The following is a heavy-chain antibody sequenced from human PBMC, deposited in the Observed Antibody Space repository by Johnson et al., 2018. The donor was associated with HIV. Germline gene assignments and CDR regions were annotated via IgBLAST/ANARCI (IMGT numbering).Heavy chain of an antibody. D-gene: IGHD6-13*01. V-gene: IGHV3-23*03. J-gene: IGHJ3*02. CDR1: GFAFSSYA. CDR2: IYSGGST. CDR3: AKSAAAGTVKVAFDI. Sequence: VQLVESGGGLVQPGGSLRLSCAASGFAFSSYAVTWVRQTSGKGLEWVSVIYSGGSTYYADSVKGRFTISRDNSKNTLYLQMNSLRAEDTAVYYCAKSAAAGTVKVAFDIWGQGTMVTVSS.